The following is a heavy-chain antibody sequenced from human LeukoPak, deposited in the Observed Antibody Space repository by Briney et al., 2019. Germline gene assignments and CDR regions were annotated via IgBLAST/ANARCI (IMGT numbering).Heavy chain of an antibody. J-gene: IGHJ3*02. V-gene: IGHV4-39*07. CDR2: IYYSGST. CDR3: APDGGGWGYGSGSRGAGDDI. Sequence: SETLSLTCTVSGGSISSSSYYWGWIRQPPGKGLEWIGSIYYSGSTYYNPSLKSRVTISVDTSKNQFSLKLSSVTAADTAGYYCAPDGGGWGYGSGSRGAGDDIWGQGTMVTVSS. CDR1: GGSISSSSYY. D-gene: IGHD3-10*01.